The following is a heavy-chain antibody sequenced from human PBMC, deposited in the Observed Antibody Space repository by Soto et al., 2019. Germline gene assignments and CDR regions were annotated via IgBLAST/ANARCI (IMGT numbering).Heavy chain of an antibody. CDR3: TKANRYCSGANCFTFDY. D-gene: IGHD2-15*01. Sequence: GGSLRLSCTASGFTFSNYAMSWVRQAPGKGLEWVSTFSSGGGGTYYADSVKGRFTISKDNSKDTLSLQMNSLRAEDTAVYYCTKANRYCSGANCFTFDYWGLGTLVTVSS. V-gene: IGHV3-23*01. J-gene: IGHJ4*02. CDR2: FSSGGGGT. CDR1: GFTFSNYA.